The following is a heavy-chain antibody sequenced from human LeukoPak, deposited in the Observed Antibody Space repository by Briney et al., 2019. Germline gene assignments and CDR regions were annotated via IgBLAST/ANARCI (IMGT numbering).Heavy chain of an antibody. CDR1: GYTFTGYY. CDR2: INPNSGGT. D-gene: IGHD3-22*01. Sequence: GESLKISCKASGYTFTGYYMHWVRQAPGQGLEWMGWINPNSGGTNYAQKFQGRVTMTRDTSISTAYMELSRLRSDDTAVYYCARAPSYYDSSGYIYWGQGTLVTVSS. J-gene: IGHJ4*02. CDR3: ARAPSYYDSSGYIY. V-gene: IGHV1-2*02.